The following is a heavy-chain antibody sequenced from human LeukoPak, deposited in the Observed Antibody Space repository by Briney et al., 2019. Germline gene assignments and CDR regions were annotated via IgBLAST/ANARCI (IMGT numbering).Heavy chain of an antibody. Sequence: PGGSLRLSCAASGFTISRSNMNWVRQAPGKGLEWVSYISSSSSTIYYADSVKGRFTVSRDNAKNSLYLQMNSLRAEDTAVYYCARDRYYYDSSGSCFDYWGQGTLVTVSS. CDR2: ISSSSSTI. V-gene: IGHV3-48*01. D-gene: IGHD3-22*01. J-gene: IGHJ4*02. CDR1: GFTISRSN. CDR3: ARDRYYYDSSGSCFDY.